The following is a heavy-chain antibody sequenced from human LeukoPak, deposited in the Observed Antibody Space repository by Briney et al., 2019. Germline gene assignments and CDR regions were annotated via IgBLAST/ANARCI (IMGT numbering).Heavy chain of an antibody. CDR2: IGDRGGAT. CDR1: RFTFSNYA. Sequence: GGSLRLSCAASRFTFSNYAMSWVRQAPGKGLEWVSAIGDRGGATNCADSVKGRFTISRDNSKNTLYLQMNSLRAEDTAVYYCAKRSCGGGSCNFDYWGQGTLVTVSS. V-gene: IGHV3-23*01. CDR3: AKRSCGGGSCNFDY. D-gene: IGHD2-15*01. J-gene: IGHJ4*02.